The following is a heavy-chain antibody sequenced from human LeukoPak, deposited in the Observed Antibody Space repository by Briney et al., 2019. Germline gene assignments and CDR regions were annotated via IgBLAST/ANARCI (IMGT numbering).Heavy chain of an antibody. V-gene: IGHV4-59*08. CDR1: GGSINTYY. CDR3: ARSYNNAGYFYYGMDV. CDR2: IYFSGST. D-gene: IGHD5-24*01. Sequence: PSETLSLTCTVSGGSINTYYWSWIRQPPGKGLEWIGYIYFSGSTDCNPSLESRVTISLDTSENQFSLRLTSATAADTAVYYCARSYNNAGYFYYGMDVWGQGTTVTVSS. J-gene: IGHJ6*02.